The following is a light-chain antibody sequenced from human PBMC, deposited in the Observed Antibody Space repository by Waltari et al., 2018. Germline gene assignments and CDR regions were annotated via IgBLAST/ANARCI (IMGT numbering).Light chain of an antibody. CDR3: HQSSSLPHT. CDR2: YAY. CDR1: RSVATS. Sequence: EIVLTQSPDFQSVTAKEKVTITCRASRSVATSLHWYQQKPDQPPKLLIKYAYQSFSGLPSRFSGSGSGTDFTLTINSLEAEDVATYYCHQSSSLPHTFGQGTKLEIK. J-gene: IGKJ2*01. V-gene: IGKV6-21*01.